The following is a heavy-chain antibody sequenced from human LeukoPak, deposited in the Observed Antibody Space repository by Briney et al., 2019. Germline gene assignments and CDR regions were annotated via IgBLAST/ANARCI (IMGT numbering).Heavy chain of an antibody. Sequence: SGGSLRLSCAASQFTFSNYAMSWVRQAPGKGLEWVSAISGSGNTTYFGDSVTGRFTISRDNPKNTVYLQMNSLSAEDTAVYYCAKGPAPYCSGGRCYPPHWYFDLWGRGTLVTVSS. CDR2: ISGSGNTT. J-gene: IGHJ2*01. D-gene: IGHD2-15*01. CDR3: AKGPAPYCSGGRCYPPHWYFDL. V-gene: IGHV3-23*01. CDR1: QFTFSNYA.